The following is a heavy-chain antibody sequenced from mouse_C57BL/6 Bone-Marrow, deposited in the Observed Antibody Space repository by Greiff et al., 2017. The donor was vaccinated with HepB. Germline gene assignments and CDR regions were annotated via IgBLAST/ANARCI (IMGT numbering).Heavy chain of an antibody. CDR1: GYSITSGYY. D-gene: IGHD1-1*01. CDR3: ARDYYGSSGWYFDV. V-gene: IGHV3-6*01. CDR2: ISYDGSN. J-gene: IGHJ1*03. Sequence: VQLQQSGPGLVKPSQSLSLTCSVTGYSITSGYYWNWIRQFPGNKLEWMGYISYDGSNNYNPSLKNRISITRDTSKNQFFLKLNSVTTEDTATYYCARDYYGSSGWYFDVWGTGTTVTVSS.